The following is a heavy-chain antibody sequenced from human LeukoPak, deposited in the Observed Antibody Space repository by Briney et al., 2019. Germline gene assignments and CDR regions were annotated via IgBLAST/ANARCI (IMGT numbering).Heavy chain of an antibody. J-gene: IGHJ3*02. V-gene: IGHV1-2*02. CDR3: ASIMITFGGAKGAFDI. CDR1: GYTFTGFY. CDR2: INPNSGDT. Sequence: ASVKVSCKGSGYTFTGFYIHWVRQAPRQGIEWMGWINPNSGDTKYAQKFQGRVTMTRDTSISTAYMELSRLRSDDTAVYYCASIMITFGGAKGAFDIWGQGTMVTVSS. D-gene: IGHD3-16*01.